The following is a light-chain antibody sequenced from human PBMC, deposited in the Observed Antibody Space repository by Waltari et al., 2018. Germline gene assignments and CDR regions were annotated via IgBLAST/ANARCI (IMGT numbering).Light chain of an antibody. Sequence: SSVAASVGDRITITCRASEGISTWLAWYQQKPGKAPKLLIYAASSLQSGVPSRFSGSGSGTDFSLTISSLQPEDFATYFCQQASSFPLAFGQGTRVEI. V-gene: IGKV1-12*01. CDR3: QQASSFPLA. CDR2: AAS. J-gene: IGKJ2*01. CDR1: EGISTW.